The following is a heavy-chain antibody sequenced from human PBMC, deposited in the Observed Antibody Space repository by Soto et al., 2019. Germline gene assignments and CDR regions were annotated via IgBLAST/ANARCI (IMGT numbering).Heavy chain of an antibody. CDR1: GGSINYHSYY. D-gene: IGHD2-15*01. Sequence: SETLSLTCSVSGGSINYHSYYWAWLRQPRGKGLEGVGGIFYPWTTYYDPSLKDRVTISVDTSKNSFSLNLTSVTTADTVVYFCARLVVVAPVANAWGQGTLVTVSS. V-gene: IGHV4-39*01. CDR3: ARLVVVAPVANA. CDR2: IFYPWTT. J-gene: IGHJ5*02.